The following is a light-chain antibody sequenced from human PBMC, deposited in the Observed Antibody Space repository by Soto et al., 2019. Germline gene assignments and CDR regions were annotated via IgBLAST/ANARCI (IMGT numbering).Light chain of an antibody. CDR1: QSISTW. J-gene: IGKJ1*01. CDR3: QQHNSYPAT. CDR2: MAS. V-gene: IGKV1-5*03. Sequence: DIQMTQSPSTLSASVGDRVTLPCRASQSISTWLAWYQQKPGKAPKLLIYMASTLGSGVPSRFSGTASGTEFTLTISSLQRDDFATYYCQQHNSYPATFGQGTKVDIK.